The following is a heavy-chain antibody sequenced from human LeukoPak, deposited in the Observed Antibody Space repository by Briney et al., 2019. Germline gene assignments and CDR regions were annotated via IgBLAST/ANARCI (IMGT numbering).Heavy chain of an antibody. J-gene: IGHJ4*02. CDR1: GFTFSNYA. Sequence: QSGGSLRLSCATSGFTFSNYAMSWVRQAPGKGLEWVAVIWYDGSNKYYADSVKGRFTISRDNSKNTLYLQMNSLRAEDTAVYYCARYSSSVRAADYWGQGTLVTVSS. V-gene: IGHV3-33*08. CDR3: ARYSSSVRAADY. D-gene: IGHD6-6*01. CDR2: IWYDGSNK.